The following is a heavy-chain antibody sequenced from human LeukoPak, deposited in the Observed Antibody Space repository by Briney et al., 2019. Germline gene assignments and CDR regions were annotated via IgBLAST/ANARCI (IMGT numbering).Heavy chain of an antibody. CDR1: GFTFSTYS. CDR2: ISSSSSTI. J-gene: IGHJ4*02. Sequence: AGGSLRLSCAASGFTFSTYSMSWVRQAPGKGLEWVSYISSSSSTIYYADSVKGRFTISRDNAKNSLYLQMNSLRAEDTAMYYCAKSDGFDYWGQGTLVTVSS. CDR3: AKSDGFDY. D-gene: IGHD5-24*01. V-gene: IGHV3-48*01.